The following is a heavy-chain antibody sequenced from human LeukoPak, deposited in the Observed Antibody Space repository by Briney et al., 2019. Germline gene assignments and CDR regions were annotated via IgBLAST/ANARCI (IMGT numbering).Heavy chain of an antibody. D-gene: IGHD4-23*01. J-gene: IGHJ4*02. CDR1: GGTFSNYA. CDR2: ISAYNGNT. V-gene: IGHV1-18*01. CDR3: AQLGYGGNSVDY. Sequence: ASVKLSCKASGGTFSNYAISWVRQAPGHGLEWMGWISAYNGNTNYAQKLQGRVTMTTDTSTSTAYMELRSLRSDDTAVYYCAQLGYGGNSVDYWGQGTLVTVSS.